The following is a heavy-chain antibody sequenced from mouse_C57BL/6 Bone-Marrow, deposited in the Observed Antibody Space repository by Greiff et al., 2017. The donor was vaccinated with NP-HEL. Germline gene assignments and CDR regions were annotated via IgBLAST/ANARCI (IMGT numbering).Heavy chain of an antibody. D-gene: IGHD1-1*01. CDR2: ILPSIGRT. CDR1: DSEVFPIAY. Sequence: QVQLQQSGSELRSPGSSVKLSCKDFDSEVFPIAYMSWVRQKPGHGFEWIGGILPSIGRTIYGEKFEDKATLDADTLSNTAYLELNSLTSEDSAIYDCARGGSSYCYWYFDVWGTGTTVTVSS. V-gene: IGHV15-2*01. CDR3: ARGGSSYCYWYFDV. J-gene: IGHJ1*03.